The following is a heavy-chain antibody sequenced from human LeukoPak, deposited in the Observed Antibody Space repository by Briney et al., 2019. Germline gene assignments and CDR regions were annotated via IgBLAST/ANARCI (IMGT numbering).Heavy chain of an antibody. J-gene: IGHJ4*02. CDR3: AKDLVPAAIDY. V-gene: IGHV3-23*01. CDR2: ISGGGGST. CDR1: GFTFSSSA. Sequence: PGGSLRLSCAASGFTFSSSAMSWVRQAPGKGLEWLSTISGGGGSTYYADSVKGRFTISRDNSKNTLYLQMNSLKAEDTAVYYCAKDLVPAAIDYWGQGTLVTVSS. D-gene: IGHD2-2*01.